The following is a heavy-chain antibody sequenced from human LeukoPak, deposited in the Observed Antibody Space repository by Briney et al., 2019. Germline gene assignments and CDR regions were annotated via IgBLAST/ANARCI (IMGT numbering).Heavy chain of an antibody. CDR3: ARDLEYFDY. Sequence: PGGSLRLSCAASGFTFSSYEMNWVRQAPGKGLEWVSYISSSGSTIYYADSVEGRFTISRDNAKNSLYLQMNSLRAEDTAVYYCARDLEYFDYWGQGTLVTVSS. V-gene: IGHV3-48*03. CDR1: GFTFSSYE. CDR2: ISSSGSTI. J-gene: IGHJ4*02.